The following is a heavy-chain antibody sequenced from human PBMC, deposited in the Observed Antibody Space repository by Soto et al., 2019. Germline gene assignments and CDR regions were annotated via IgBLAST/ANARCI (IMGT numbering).Heavy chain of an antibody. J-gene: IGHJ6*02. CDR2: INSDESTT. Sequence: EVQLVESGGGLVQPGGSLRLSCAASGFTFSSYWMHWVRQAPGQGLVWVSRINSDESTTNYADSVKGRFTISRDNAKNTLYLQMNSLRAEDTAMYDCARGVRNYYGVDVWGQGTTVTVSS. CDR3: ARGVRNYYGVDV. CDR1: GFTFSSYW. V-gene: IGHV3-74*01.